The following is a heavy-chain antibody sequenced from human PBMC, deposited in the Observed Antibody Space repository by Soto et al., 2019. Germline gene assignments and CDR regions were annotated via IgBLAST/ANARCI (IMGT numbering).Heavy chain of an antibody. Sequence: PSVKVSCKASGGTFSSYAISWVRQAPGQGLEWMGGIIPIFGTANYAQKFQGRVTITADESTSTAYMELSSLRSEDTAVYYCTTGVTPPYYFDYWGQGTLVTVSS. CDR1: GGTFSSYA. D-gene: IGHD7-27*01. CDR2: IIPIFGTA. J-gene: IGHJ4*02. CDR3: TTGVTPPYYFDY. V-gene: IGHV1-69*13.